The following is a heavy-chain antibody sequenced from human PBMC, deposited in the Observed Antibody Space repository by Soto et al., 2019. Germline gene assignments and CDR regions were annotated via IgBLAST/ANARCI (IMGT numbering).Heavy chain of an antibody. CDR1: GGSFSGYY. J-gene: IGHJ6*02. Sequence: PSETLSLTCAVYGGSFSGYYWSWIRQPPGKGLEWIGEINHSGSTNYNPSLKSRVTISVDTSKNQFSLKLSSVTAADTAVYYCARGISRMTTVTRYYYYGMDVWGQGTTVTVS. CDR3: ARGISRMTTVTRYYYYGMDV. CDR2: INHSGST. D-gene: IGHD4-17*01. V-gene: IGHV4-34*01.